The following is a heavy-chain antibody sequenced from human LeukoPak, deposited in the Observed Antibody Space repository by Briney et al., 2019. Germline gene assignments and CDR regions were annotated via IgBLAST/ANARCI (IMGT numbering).Heavy chain of an antibody. CDR1: GYTFTSYY. CDR3: ARSDQYYYGMDV. J-gene: IGHJ6*02. CDR2: INPNTSNT. Sequence: GASVKVSCKASGYTFTSYYMHWVRQAPGEGPEWMGIINPNTSNTHYAQRFQGRVTMTRDTSTSTVYMELTSLRSEDTAVYYCARSDQYYYGMDVWGQGTTVTVYS. D-gene: IGHD4-4*01. V-gene: IGHV1-46*01.